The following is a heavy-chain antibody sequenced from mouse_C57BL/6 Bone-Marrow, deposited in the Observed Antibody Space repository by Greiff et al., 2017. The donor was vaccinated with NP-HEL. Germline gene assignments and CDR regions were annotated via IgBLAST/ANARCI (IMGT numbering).Heavy chain of an antibody. CDR1: GFTFSDYG. Sequence: EVNVVESGGGLVKPGGSLKLSCAASGFTFSDYGMHWVRQAPEKGLEWVAYISSGSSTIYYADTVKGRFTISRDNAKNTLFLQMTSLRSEDTAMYYCARNYFAWFAYWGQGTLVTVSA. J-gene: IGHJ3*01. CDR3: ARNYFAWFAY. D-gene: IGHD1-1*02. V-gene: IGHV5-17*01. CDR2: ISSGSSTI.